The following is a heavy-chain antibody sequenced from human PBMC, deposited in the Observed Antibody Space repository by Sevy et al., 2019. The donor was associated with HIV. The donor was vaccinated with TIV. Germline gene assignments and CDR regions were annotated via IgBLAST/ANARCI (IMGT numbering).Heavy chain of an antibody. CDR2: ISSGSSYI. D-gene: IGHD3-22*01. CDR1: GFTFSYYD. V-gene: IGHV3-21*04. CDR3: ASPLNYYDSPSAY. Sequence: GGSLRLSCAASGFTFSYYDMNWVRQAPGKGLEWVSSISSGSSYIFYADSVKGRFTISRDKLKNSLYLQMNSLRAEDTAVYSCASPLNYYDSPSAYWGQGTLVTVSS. J-gene: IGHJ4*02.